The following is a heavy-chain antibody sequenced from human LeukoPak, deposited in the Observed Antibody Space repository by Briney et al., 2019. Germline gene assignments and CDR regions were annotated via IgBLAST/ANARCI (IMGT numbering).Heavy chain of an antibody. J-gene: IGHJ4*02. CDR1: GFTFSTYW. CDR2: VNSDGSST. V-gene: IGHV3-74*03. Sequence: GGSLRLSCAASGFTFSTYWMHWVRQAPGKGLLWVSRVNSDGSSTMYADSVKGRFTISRDNAKNSLYLQMNSLRAEDTAVYYCAREGGNLDYWGQGTLVTVSS. D-gene: IGHD4-23*01. CDR3: AREGGNLDY.